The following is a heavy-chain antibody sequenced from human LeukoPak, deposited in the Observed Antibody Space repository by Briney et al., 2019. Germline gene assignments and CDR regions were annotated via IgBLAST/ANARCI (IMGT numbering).Heavy chain of an antibody. CDR1: GFTFSSYG. J-gene: IGHJ4*02. Sequence: PGRSLRPSCAASGFTFSSYGMHWVRQAPGKGLEWVAVISYDGSNKYYADSVKGRFTISRDNSKNTLYLQMNSLRAEDTAVYYCAKDRYYYDSSGSIYFDYWGQGTLVTVSS. V-gene: IGHV3-30*18. CDR2: ISYDGSNK. CDR3: AKDRYYYDSSGSIYFDY. D-gene: IGHD3-22*01.